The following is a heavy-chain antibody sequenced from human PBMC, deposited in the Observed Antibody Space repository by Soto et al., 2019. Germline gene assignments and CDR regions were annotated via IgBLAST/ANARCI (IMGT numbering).Heavy chain of an antibody. J-gene: IGHJ4*02. Sequence: PSETLSLTCIVSGASISSYFWSWVRQPPGKGLEWIGHISNRGSPNYNPSLKSRVTISVDTSKNQFSLKLSSVTAADTAVYYCARAESSSSEGFDQWGRGTLVT. V-gene: IGHV4-59*01. CDR1: GASISSYF. CDR3: ARAESSSSEGFDQ. CDR2: ISNRGSP. D-gene: IGHD6-6*01.